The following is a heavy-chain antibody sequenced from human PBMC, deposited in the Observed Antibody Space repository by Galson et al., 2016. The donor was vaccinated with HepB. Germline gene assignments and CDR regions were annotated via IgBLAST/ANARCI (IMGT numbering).Heavy chain of an antibody. CDR2: FYHTGST. CDR3: ATMPDIVIVEPVDC. V-gene: IGHV4-39*01. Sequence: SETLSLTCTVTGGSISSSSYWGWFRQSPGKGLEWIATFYHTGSTYHSPSLRSRLTISLDMSKNQFSLRLSSVTAADSAVYYCATMPDIVIVEPVDCWGQGALVTVSS. J-gene: IGHJ4*02. D-gene: IGHD2/OR15-2a*01. CDR1: GGSISSSSY.